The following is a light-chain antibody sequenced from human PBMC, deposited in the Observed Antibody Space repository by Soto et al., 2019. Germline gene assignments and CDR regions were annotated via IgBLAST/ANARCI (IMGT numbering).Light chain of an antibody. CDR3: QVYGSSPRYT. Sequence: EIVLTQSPGTLSLSPGERATLTCRVSQSVNAGYLAWYQQKPGQAPRLLFYGVSNRAAGIPDRFSGSGSGTDFTLTISSLESEDFAVYYCQVYGSSPRYTFGQGTKVEIK. CDR1: QSVNAGY. CDR2: GVS. V-gene: IGKV3-20*01. J-gene: IGKJ2*01.